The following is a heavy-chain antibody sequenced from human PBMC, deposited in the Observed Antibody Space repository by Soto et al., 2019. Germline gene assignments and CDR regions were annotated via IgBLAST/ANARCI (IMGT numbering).Heavy chain of an antibody. J-gene: IGHJ6*02. D-gene: IGHD6-13*01. CDR1: GGTFSSYA. V-gene: IGHV1-69*13. Sequence: SVKVSCKASGGTFSSYAISWVRQAPGQGLEWMGGIFPIFGTANYAQKFQGRVTITADESTSTAYMELSSLRSEDTAVYYCARWAAAGTYYYYYGMDVWGQGTTVTVSS. CDR2: IFPIFGTA. CDR3: ARWAAAGTYYYYYGMDV.